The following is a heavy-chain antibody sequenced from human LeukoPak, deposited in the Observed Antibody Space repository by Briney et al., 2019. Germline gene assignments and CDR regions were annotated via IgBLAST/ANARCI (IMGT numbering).Heavy chain of an antibody. D-gene: IGHD6-6*01. Sequence: GASVKVSCKASGYTFTDYYMHWVRQAPGQGLQWMGRINPSSGGTNYAQKFQGRVTMTRDTSISTAYMELSWLRSDDTAVYYCARGIAARPTPYYYYYYYMDVWGKGTTVTVSS. CDR1: GYTFTDYY. J-gene: IGHJ6*03. V-gene: IGHV1-2*06. CDR2: INPSSGGT. CDR3: ARGIAARPTPYYYYYYYMDV.